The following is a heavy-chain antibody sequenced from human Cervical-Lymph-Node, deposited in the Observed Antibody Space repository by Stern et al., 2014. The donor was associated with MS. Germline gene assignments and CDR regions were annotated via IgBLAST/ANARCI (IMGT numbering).Heavy chain of an antibody. CDR3: ARGGSGHYDSLPDY. CDR1: GFAFSGYD. V-gene: IGHV3-13*01. J-gene: IGHJ4*02. D-gene: IGHD3-22*01. Sequence: EVQLVESGGGLVQPGGSLRLSCVASGFAFSGYDMHWVRQAPGKGLEWVSAIEAADDDAYYADSVRGRFAISREPAKNSLYLQMNSLRVGDTAVYYCARGGSGHYDSLPDYWGQGTLVTVAS. CDR2: IEAADDDA.